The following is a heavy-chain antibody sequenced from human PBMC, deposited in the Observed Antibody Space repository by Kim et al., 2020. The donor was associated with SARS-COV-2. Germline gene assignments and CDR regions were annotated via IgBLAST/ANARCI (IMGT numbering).Heavy chain of an antibody. J-gene: IGHJ6*02. CDR3: ARHGYGSGSYNGMDV. D-gene: IGHD3-10*01. Sequence: SETLSLTCTVSGGSISSSSYYWGWIRQPPGKGLEWIGSIYYSGSTYYNPSLKSRVTISVDTSKNQFSLKLSSVTAADTAVYYCARHGYGSGSYNGMDVWGQGTTVTVSS. CDR1: GGSISSSSYY. CDR2: IYYSGST. V-gene: IGHV4-39*01.